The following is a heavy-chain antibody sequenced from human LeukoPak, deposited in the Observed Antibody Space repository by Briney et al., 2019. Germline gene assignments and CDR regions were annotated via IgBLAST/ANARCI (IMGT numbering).Heavy chain of an antibody. CDR1: GYTFTGYY. Sequence: ASVKVPCKASGYTFTGYYMHWVRQAPGQGLEWMGWINPNSGGTNYAQKFQGRVTMTRDTSISTAYMELSRLRSDDTAVYYCARDRGSGITMVRGVIGYWGQGTLVTVSS. CDR2: INPNSGGT. CDR3: ARDRGSGITMVRGVIGY. V-gene: IGHV1-2*02. J-gene: IGHJ4*02. D-gene: IGHD3-10*01.